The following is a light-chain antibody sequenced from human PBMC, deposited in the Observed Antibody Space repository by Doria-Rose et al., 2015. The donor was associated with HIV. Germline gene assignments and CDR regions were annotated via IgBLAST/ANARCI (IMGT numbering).Light chain of an antibody. V-gene: IGLV3-1*01. CDR2: QDN. CDR1: KLGDKF. CDR3: QVWDIKTAV. Sequence: ELMQLPSVSVSPGQTANITCSGDKLGDKFACWYQQKAGQSPVLVIYQDNKRPSGIPERFSGSNSGNTATLTISESQAMDEADYYCQVWDIKTAVFGGGTKLTVL. J-gene: IGLJ2*01.